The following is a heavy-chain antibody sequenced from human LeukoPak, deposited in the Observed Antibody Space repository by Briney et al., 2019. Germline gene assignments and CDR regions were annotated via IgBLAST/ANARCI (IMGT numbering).Heavy chain of an antibody. V-gene: IGHV4-61*02. J-gene: IGHJ4*02. CDR3: AREAAVPEISLDY. Sequence: PSETLSLTCTVSGGSISSGSYYWSWIRQPAGKGLEWIGRIYTSGSTNYNPSLKSRVTISVDTSKNQFSPKLSSVTAADTAVYYCAREAAVPEISLDYWGQGTLVTVSS. CDR2: IYTSGST. CDR1: GGSISSGSYY. D-gene: IGHD1-14*01.